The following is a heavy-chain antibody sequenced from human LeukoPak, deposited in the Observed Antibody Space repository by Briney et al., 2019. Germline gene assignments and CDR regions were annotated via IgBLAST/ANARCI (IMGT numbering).Heavy chain of an antibody. D-gene: IGHD6-19*01. Sequence: SETLSLTCAVYGGSFSGYYWSWIRQPPGKGLEWIGYIYHSGSTNYNPSLKSRVTISVDTSKNQFSLKLSSVTAADTAVYYCARSGWYTVNWFDPWGQGTLVTVSS. CDR1: GGSFSGYY. J-gene: IGHJ5*02. V-gene: IGHV4-59*01. CDR3: ARSGWYTVNWFDP. CDR2: IYHSGST.